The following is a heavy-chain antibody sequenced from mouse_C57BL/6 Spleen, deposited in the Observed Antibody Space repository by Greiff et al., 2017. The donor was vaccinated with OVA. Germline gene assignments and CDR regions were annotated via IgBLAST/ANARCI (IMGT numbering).Heavy chain of an antibody. CDR2: INPSSGYT. CDR3: ARDSLFAY. Sequence: VKLMESGAELARPGASVKMSCKASGYTFTSYTMHWVKQRPGQGLEWIGYINPSSGYTKYNQKFKDKATLTADKSSSTAYMQLSSLTSEDSAVYYCARDSLFAYWGQGTLVTVSA. CDR1: GYTFTSYT. V-gene: IGHV1-4*01. J-gene: IGHJ3*01.